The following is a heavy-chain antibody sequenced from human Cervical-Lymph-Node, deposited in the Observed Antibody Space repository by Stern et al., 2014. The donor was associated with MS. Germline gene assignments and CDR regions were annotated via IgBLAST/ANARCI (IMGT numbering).Heavy chain of an antibody. CDR2: IWDDGSNK. D-gene: IGHD2-15*01. J-gene: IGHJ4*02. Sequence: VQLVESGEGVVQPGGSLGLSCAASGFTFSGYGMHWVRQAPGKGLEWVAVIWDDGSNKYYADSGNGRFIISRDNSKNTVWLQMNSLRAEDTAVYYCTRESDPRGHAPFDFWGQGALVTVSS. V-gene: IGHV3-33*01. CDR1: GFTFSGYG. CDR3: TRESDPRGHAPFDF.